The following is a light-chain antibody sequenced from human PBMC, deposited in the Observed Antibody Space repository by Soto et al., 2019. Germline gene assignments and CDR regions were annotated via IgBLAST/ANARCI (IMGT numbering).Light chain of an antibody. V-gene: IGLV2-8*01. CDR3: SSYAASNNFYFV. J-gene: IGLJ3*02. CDR1: SSDVGGYNY. CDR2: EVT. Sequence: QSALTQPPSASGSPGQSVTISCTGTSSDVGGYNYVSWYQQYPGRAPKLMIYEVTKRPSGVSDRFSGSKSGNTASLSVSGLQAEDEGDYYCSSYAASNNFYFVFGGGTQLTVL.